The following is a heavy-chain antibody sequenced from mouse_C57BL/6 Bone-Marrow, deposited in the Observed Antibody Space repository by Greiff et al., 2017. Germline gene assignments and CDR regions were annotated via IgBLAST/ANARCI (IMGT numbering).Heavy chain of an antibody. D-gene: IGHD1-1*01. CDR2: INPNNGGT. V-gene: IGHV1-18*01. Sequence: VQLQQSGPELVKPGASVKIPCKASGYTFTDYNMDWVKQSHGKSLEWIGDINPNNGGTIYNQKFKGKATLTVDKSSSTADMELRRLTSEDTAVYYCARRGYYGSSFPWYFDVWGTGTTVTVSS. CDR3: ARRGYYGSSFPWYFDV. J-gene: IGHJ1*03. CDR1: GYTFTDYN.